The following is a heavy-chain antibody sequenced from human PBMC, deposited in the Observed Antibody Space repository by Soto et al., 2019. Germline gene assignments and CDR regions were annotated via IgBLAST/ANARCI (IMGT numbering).Heavy chain of an antibody. Sequence: QVQLVQSGAEVKKPGASVKVSFKASGYTFTSCGISWVRQAPGQGGEWMGGFNAYKGNTKYAQKLQGRVTMTTDTSTSTAYMELRSLTSDDTAVYYCARVLPPFDPWGQGTPVTVSS. CDR1: GYTFTSCG. J-gene: IGHJ5*02. CDR3: ARVLPPFDP. CDR2: FNAYKGNT. V-gene: IGHV1-18*01.